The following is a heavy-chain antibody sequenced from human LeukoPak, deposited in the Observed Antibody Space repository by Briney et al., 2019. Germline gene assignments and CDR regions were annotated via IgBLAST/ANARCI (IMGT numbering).Heavy chain of an antibody. CDR1: GGSITSNH. D-gene: IGHD2-15*01. J-gene: IGHJ4*02. CDR3: ARANCGGGSCYSDY. V-gene: IGHV4-59*12. Sequence: NSSETLSLTCSVSGGSITSNHWNWIRQRPGMGLEWLGFIYSSGSTNYNPSLRSRITISVDTSKNQFSLRLSSVTAADTAVYYCARANCGGGSCYSDYWGQGTLVTVSS. CDR2: IYSSGST.